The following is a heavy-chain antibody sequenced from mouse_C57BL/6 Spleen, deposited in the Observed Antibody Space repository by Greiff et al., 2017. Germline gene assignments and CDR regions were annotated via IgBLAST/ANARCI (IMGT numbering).Heavy chain of an antibody. Sequence: EVQLQQSGPELVKPGASVKIPCKASGYTFTDYNMDWVKQSPGKSLEWIGDINPNNGGTIYNQKFKGKATLTVDKPSSTAYMELRSLTSEDTAVYYCARLGTTVVADYYAMDYWGQGTSVTVSS. D-gene: IGHD1-1*01. CDR1: GYTFTDYN. J-gene: IGHJ4*01. V-gene: IGHV1-18*01. CDR3: ARLGTTVVADYYAMDY. CDR2: INPNNGGT.